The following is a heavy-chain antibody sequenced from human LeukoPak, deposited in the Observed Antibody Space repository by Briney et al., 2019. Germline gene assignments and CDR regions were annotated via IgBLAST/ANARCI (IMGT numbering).Heavy chain of an antibody. V-gene: IGHV6-1*01. CDR2: TYYRSKWYN. D-gene: IGHD3-9*01. CDR3: AREEGAIFRPYDAFDI. Sequence: SQTLSLTCAISGDSVSSNSAAWNWIRQSPSRGLEWLGRTYYRSKWYNDYAVSVKSRITINPDTSKNQFSLQLNSVTPEDTAVYYCAREEGAIFRPYDAFDIWGQGTMVTVSS. CDR1: GDSVSSNSAA. J-gene: IGHJ3*02.